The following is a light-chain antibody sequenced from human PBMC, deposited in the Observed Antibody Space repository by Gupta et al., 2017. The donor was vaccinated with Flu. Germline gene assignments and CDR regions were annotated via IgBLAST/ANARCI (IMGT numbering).Light chain of an antibody. Sequence: DIQITSSPSTLSASVGDRVTINCRASQSISLWLAWYQQKPGEAPKLLISKASRVESGVPSRFSGSGSGTEFTLTISSRQPDDFANYYCQHENSSPITFGRGTKVDIK. J-gene: IGKJ4*01. CDR2: KAS. V-gene: IGKV1-5*03. CDR3: QHENSSPIT. CDR1: QSISLW.